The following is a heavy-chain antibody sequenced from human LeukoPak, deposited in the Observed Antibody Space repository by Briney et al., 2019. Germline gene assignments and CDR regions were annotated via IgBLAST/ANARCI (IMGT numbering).Heavy chain of an antibody. Sequence: PGGSLRLSCAASGFTLNRSWMNWVRQAPGKGLEWVSGIHTSDNTFYADSVKGRFSISRDTSKNTLNLQMNTLRAEDTAVYYCATRIGAGGLFYFDYWGQGTLVTVSS. CDR1: GFTLNRSW. V-gene: IGHV3-53*01. CDR3: ATRIGAGGLFYFDY. D-gene: IGHD6-13*01. J-gene: IGHJ4*02. CDR2: IHTSDNT.